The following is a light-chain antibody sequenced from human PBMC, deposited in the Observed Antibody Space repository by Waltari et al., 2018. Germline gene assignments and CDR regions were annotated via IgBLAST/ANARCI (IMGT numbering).Light chain of an antibody. CDR2: EVT. J-gene: IGLJ2*01. V-gene: IGLV2-8*01. CDR3: SSYAGSKNLI. Sequence: QSALTQPPSASGSPGQSVTISCTGTSSDIGGYNYLSWYQQHPGKAPKLVIYEVTKRPSGVPDRFSGSKSGNTASLTVSGLQAEDEADYYCSSYAGSKNLIFGGGTELTVL. CDR1: SSDIGGYNY.